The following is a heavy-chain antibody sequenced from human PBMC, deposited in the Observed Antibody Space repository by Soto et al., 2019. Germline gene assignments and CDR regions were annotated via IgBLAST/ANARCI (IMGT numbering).Heavy chain of an antibody. CDR1: GGFFSGYY. Sequence: QVQLQQWGAGPLRPLETLSLTCGVSGGFFSGYYWAWIRQPPGKGLEWIGEINDRGSINYNPSLKSRVSISVDTSKNHYSLNLRSVTAADTAVYYCARESHDILTGPPWVWYFDLWGRGTLVTVSS. CDR3: ARESHDILTGPPWVWYFDL. D-gene: IGHD3-9*01. V-gene: IGHV4-34*01. J-gene: IGHJ2*01. CDR2: INDRGSI.